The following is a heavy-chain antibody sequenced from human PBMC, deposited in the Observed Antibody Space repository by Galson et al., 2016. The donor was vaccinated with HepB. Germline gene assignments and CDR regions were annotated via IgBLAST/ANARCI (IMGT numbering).Heavy chain of an antibody. Sequence: SLRLSCAASRFIFSSFAMNWVRQAPGKGLEWVSTISGSGGSAYYADSVKGRFTISSDNSKNTLYLQMSSLRAEDTAIYYCAKSSSGRLGDPNDSFDIWGQGTMVTVSS. J-gene: IGHJ3*02. V-gene: IGHV3-23*01. D-gene: IGHD6-19*01. CDR3: AKSSSGRLGDPNDSFDI. CDR1: RFIFSSFA. CDR2: ISGSGGSA.